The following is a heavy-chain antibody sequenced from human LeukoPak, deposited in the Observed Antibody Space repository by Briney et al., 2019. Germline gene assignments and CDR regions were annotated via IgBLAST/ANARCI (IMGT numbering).Heavy chain of an antibody. Sequence: GGSLRLSYAASGFTFSNYAMHWGRQAPGKGLEYVSTISSNGVSTYYANSVKGRFTISRDNSKNTLHLQMGSLRAEDMAVYYCARGPPDYYYYGMDVWGQGTTVTVSS. J-gene: IGHJ6*02. CDR3: ARGPPDYYYYGMDV. V-gene: IGHV3-64*01. CDR1: GFTFSNYA. CDR2: ISSNGVST.